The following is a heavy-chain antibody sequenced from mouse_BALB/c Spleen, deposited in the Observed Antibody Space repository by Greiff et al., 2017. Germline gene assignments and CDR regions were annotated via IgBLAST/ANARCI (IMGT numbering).Heavy chain of an antibody. J-gene: IGHJ4*01. V-gene: IGHV5-6-5*01. CDR3: ARGLGGNYGYAMDY. D-gene: IGHD2-1*01. Sequence: EVQRVESGGGLVKPGGSLKLSCAASGFTFSSYAMSWVRQTPERRLEWVASISSGGSTYYPDSVKGRFTISRDNARNILYLQMSSLRSEDTAMYYCARGLGGNYGYAMDYWGQGTSVTVSS. CDR2: ISSGGST. CDR1: GFTFSSYA.